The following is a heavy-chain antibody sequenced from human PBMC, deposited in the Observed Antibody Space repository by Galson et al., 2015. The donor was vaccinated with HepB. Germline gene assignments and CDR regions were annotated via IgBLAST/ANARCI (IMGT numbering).Heavy chain of an antibody. CDR1: GFTFSVYG. CDR2: IRNGGSLE. V-gene: IGHV3-30*02. Sequence: SLRLSCAASGFTFSVYGMHWVRQAPGKGLEWVAFIRNGGSLEDYEDSVKGRFTISRDNSKNTLYMEMNSLRPEDSAVYYCAKPFGTYDSGSWCDSWGQGTLVTVSS. CDR3: AKPFGTYDSGSWCDS. D-gene: IGHD3-10*01. J-gene: IGHJ4*02.